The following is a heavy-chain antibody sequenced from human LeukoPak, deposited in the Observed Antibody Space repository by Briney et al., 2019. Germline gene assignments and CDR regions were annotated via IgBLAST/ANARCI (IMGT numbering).Heavy chain of an antibody. V-gene: IGHV1-18*01. J-gene: IGHJ6*04. D-gene: IGHD3-10*01. CDR2: ISAYNGNT. CDR1: GYTFTSYG. CDR3: ATFRGDGSLLGVDV. Sequence: ASVKVSCKASGYTFTSYGISWVRQAPGQGLEWMGWISAYNGNTNYAQKLQGRVTMTTDTSTSTAYMELRSLRSDDTAVYYCATFRGDGSLLGVDVWGKGTTVTVSS.